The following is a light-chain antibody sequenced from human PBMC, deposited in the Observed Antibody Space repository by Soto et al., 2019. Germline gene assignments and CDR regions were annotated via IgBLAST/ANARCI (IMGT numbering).Light chain of an antibody. CDR1: QSVSTN. J-gene: IGKJ1*01. Sequence: DIPMTQSPASLSASVGDRATISCRASQSVSTNLAWYQQKPGKVPNLLIYGASTWPSGVPSRFSGSGSGTNFTLPISSLRLEDLATYNGQKYNSASSPFGQGTKVE. CDR2: GAS. CDR3: QKYNSASSP. V-gene: IGKV1-27*01.